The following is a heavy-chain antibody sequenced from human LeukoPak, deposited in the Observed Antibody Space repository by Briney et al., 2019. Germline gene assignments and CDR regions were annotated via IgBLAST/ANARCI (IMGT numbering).Heavy chain of an antibody. CDR3: ARDRAFGGAIAPGYFDY. CDR1: GGSFSGYY. D-gene: IGHD3-16*02. Sequence: SETLSLTCAVHGGSFSGYYWSWIRQPPGKGLEWIGEINHSGSTNYNPSLKSRVTMSVDTSKNQFSLKLSSVTAADTAVYYCARDRAFGGAIAPGYFDYWGQGTLVTVSS. CDR2: INHSGST. V-gene: IGHV4-34*01. J-gene: IGHJ4*02.